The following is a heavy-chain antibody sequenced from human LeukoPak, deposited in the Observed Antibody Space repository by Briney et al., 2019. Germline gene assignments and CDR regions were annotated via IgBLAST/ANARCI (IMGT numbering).Heavy chain of an antibody. Sequence: PSETLSLTCTVSGGSISSSSYYWGWIRQPPGKGLEWIGSIYYSGSTYYNPSLKSRVTISVDTSKNQFSLKLSSGPAADTPVYCWAREGLWFEPWGQGTLVTVSS. CDR3: AREGLWFEP. V-gene: IGHV4-39*01. CDR2: IYYSGST. CDR1: GGSISSSSYY. J-gene: IGHJ5*02.